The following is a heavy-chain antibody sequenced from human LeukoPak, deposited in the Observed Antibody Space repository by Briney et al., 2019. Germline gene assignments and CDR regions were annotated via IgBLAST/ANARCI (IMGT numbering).Heavy chain of an antibody. CDR3: ARHEGWNYWFDP. J-gene: IGHJ5*02. CDR2: IYHSGST. Sequence: SETLSLTCAVSGGSISSGGYSWSWIRQPPGKGLEWIGYIYHSGSTYYNPSLKSRVTISVDRSKNQFSLKLSSVTAADTAVYYCARHEGWNYWFDPWGQGTLVTVSS. CDR1: GGSISSGGYS. V-gene: IGHV4-30-2*01. D-gene: IGHD1-7*01.